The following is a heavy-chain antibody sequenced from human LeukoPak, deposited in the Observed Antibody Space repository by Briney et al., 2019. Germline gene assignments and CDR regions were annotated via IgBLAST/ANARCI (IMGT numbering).Heavy chain of an antibody. CDR2: IIPIFGTA. Sequence: ASVKVSCKASGGTFSSYAISWVRQAPGQGFEWMGGIIPIFGTANYAQKFQGRVTITADESTSTAYMELSSLRSEDTAVYYCARIRGGSYGSGSYYNVENWFGPWGQGTLVTVSS. J-gene: IGHJ5*02. CDR1: GGTFSSYA. V-gene: IGHV1-69*13. D-gene: IGHD3-10*01. CDR3: ARIRGGSYGSGSYYNVENWFGP.